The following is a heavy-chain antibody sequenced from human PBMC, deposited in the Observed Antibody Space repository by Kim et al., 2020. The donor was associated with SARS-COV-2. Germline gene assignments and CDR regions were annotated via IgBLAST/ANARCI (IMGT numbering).Heavy chain of an antibody. V-gene: IGHV3-30*03. Sequence: GGSLRLSCAASGFAFSTYVMHWVRQAPDKGLEWVALITFGGTNKYYIDSVKGRFTISRDDSKNTLYLQMNSLRADDTAMYYCARNKGRPVAVDVDGPFYDMDGWGQGTTVTVSS. CDR3: ARNKGRPVAVDVDGPFYDMDG. CDR2: ITFGGTNK. J-gene: IGHJ6*02. CDR1: GFAFSTYV. D-gene: IGHD6-19*01.